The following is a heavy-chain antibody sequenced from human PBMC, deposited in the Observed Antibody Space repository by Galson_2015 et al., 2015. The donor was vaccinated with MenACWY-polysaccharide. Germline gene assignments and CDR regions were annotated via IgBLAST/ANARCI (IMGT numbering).Heavy chain of an antibody. CDR1: GFTFSSYG. CDR3: AREQYYYDSSADYGMDV. CDR2: IWYDGSNK. Sequence: SLRLSCAASGFTFSSYGMHWVRQAPGKGLEWVAVIWYDGSNKYYADSVKGRFTISRDNSKNTLYLQMNSLRAEDTAVYYCAREQYYYDSSADYGMDVWGQGTTVTVSS. D-gene: IGHD3-22*01. J-gene: IGHJ6*02. V-gene: IGHV3-33*01.